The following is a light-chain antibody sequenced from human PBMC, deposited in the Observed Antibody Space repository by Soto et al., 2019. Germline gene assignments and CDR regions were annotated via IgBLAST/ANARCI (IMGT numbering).Light chain of an antibody. Sequence: QSALTQPASVSGSPGQSITISCTGTSSDVGNYNYVSWYQQHPGKAPQLMIFQVSNRASGVSNRFSGSKSGDTASLTISGLQAEDEADYYCSSYTTSSTLYVVGTGTKLTVL. CDR3: SSYTTSSTLYV. J-gene: IGLJ1*01. CDR2: QVS. CDR1: SSDVGNYNY. V-gene: IGLV2-14*01.